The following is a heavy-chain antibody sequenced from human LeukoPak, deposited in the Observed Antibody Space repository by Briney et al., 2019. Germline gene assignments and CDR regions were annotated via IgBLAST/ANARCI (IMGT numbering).Heavy chain of an antibody. CDR1: GGSISSYY. V-gene: IGHV4-59*01. D-gene: IGHD3-10*01. CDR2: IYYSGST. J-gene: IGHJ1*01. CDR3: ARDEHYYGSGSYYDAEYFQH. Sequence: SETLSLTCTVSGGSISSYYWSWIRQPPGKGLEWIGYIYYSGSTNYNPSLKSRVTISVDTSKNQFSLKLSSVTAADTAVYYCARDEHYYGSGSYYDAEYFQHWGQGTLVTVSS.